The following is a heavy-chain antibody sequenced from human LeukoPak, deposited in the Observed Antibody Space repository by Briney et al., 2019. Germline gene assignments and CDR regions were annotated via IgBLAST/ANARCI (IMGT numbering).Heavy chain of an antibody. CDR2: IYPGDSET. V-gene: IGHV5-51*01. Sequence: GESLKISCKASGYTLSDYWIGWVRHIPGKGLERMTIIYPGDSETRYSPSLQGQVTISADKSINTAYLQWSSLKASDSGMYYCARQRGYRMTKDGFDVWGQGTMVTVSS. CDR1: GYTLSDYW. D-gene: IGHD2-2*03. CDR3: ARQRGYRMTKDGFDV. J-gene: IGHJ3*01.